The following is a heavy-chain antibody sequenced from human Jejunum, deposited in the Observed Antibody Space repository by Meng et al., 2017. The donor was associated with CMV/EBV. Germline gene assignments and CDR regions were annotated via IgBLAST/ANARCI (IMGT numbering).Heavy chain of an antibody. D-gene: IGHD2-2*01. CDR3: ARQGIPVPAATNWFAP. CDR2: INQDESER. CDR1: GLTFSRFW. J-gene: IGHJ5*02. Sequence: GLTFSRFWMGWVRQAPGTGLEWVANINQDESERYYVDSVKGRFTISRDNAKNSLYLQMNSLRAEDTAVYYCARQGIPVPAATNWFAPWGQGTLVTVSS. V-gene: IGHV3-7*01.